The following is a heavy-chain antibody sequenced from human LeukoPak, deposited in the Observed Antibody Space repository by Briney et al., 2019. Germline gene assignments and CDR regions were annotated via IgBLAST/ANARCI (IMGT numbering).Heavy chain of an antibody. J-gene: IGHJ4*02. CDR2: LTGGGGET. Sequence: SGGSLGLSCAGSGFTLRSYSMNWVRQAPGKGLEWASTLTGGGGETSYADSVKGRFTMSRDSSNNKVFLQMNNVKPEDTAVYYCARCPLEGYEGNYFLYYFDSWGQGTQVTVSS. D-gene: IGHD2/OR15-2a*01. CDR1: GFTLRSYS. V-gene: IGHV3-23*01. CDR3: ARCPLEGYEGNYFLYYFDS.